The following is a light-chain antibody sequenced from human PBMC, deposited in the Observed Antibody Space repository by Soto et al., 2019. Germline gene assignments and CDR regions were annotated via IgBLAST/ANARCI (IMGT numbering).Light chain of an antibody. V-gene: IGKV1-6*01. J-gene: IGKJ2*01. CDR2: AAF. Sequence: AIQMTQSPSSLSASVGDRVTITCRASQGIRNDLGWYQQKPGKAPKLLIYAAFSLQSGVPSRFSGSGSGTDFTLTISNLQPEDFATYYCLQDYNYPYTFGQGTKLEIK. CDR3: LQDYNYPYT. CDR1: QGIRND.